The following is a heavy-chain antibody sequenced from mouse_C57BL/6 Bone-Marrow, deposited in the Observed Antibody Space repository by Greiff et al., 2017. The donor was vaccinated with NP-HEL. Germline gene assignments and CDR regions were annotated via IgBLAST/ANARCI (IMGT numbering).Heavy chain of an antibody. V-gene: IGHV1-4*01. CDR3: ARSVITTERNFDV. J-gene: IGHJ1*03. CDR2: INPSSGYT. CDR1: GYTFTSYT. Sequence: QVQLQQSGAELARPGASVKMSCQASGYTFTSYTMHWVKQRPGQGLAWIGYINPSSGYTKYNQKFKDKATLTADKSSSTAYMQLSSLTSEDAAVYYCARSVITTERNFDVWGTGTTGTVSS. D-gene: IGHD1-1*01.